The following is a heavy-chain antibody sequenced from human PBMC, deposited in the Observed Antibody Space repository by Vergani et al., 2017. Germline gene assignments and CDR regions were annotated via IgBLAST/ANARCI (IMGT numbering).Heavy chain of an antibody. J-gene: IGHJ6*03. CDR2: IIPIFGTA. Sequence: QVQLVQSGAEVKKPGSSVKVSCKASGGTFSSYAISWVRQAPGQGLEWMGGIIPIFGTANYAQKFQGRVTLTADESTSTAYMELSSLRSEDTAVYYCASKTPTDDDFWSGYPEYYYYYMDVWGKGTTVTVSS. CDR1: GGTFSSYA. CDR3: ASKTPTDDDFWSGYPEYYYYYMDV. D-gene: IGHD3-3*01. V-gene: IGHV1-69*12.